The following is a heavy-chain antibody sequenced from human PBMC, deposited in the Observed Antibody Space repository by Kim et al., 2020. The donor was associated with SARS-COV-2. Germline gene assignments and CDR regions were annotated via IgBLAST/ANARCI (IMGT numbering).Heavy chain of an antibody. CDR2: ISSSSSTI. CDR1: GFTFSSYS. CDR3: ARDGSTSQPLWYYYYGMDV. D-gene: IGHD2-2*01. J-gene: IGHJ6*02. Sequence: GGSLRLSCAASGFTFSSYSMNWVRQAPGKGLEWVSYISSSSSTIYYADSVKGRFTISRDNAKNSLYLQMNSLRDEDTAVYYCARDGSTSQPLWYYYYGMDVWGQGTTVTVSS. V-gene: IGHV3-48*02.